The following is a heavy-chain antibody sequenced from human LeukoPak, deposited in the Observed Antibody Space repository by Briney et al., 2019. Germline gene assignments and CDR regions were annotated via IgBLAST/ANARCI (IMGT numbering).Heavy chain of an antibody. CDR1: GGSISGHY. D-gene: IGHD3-16*01. Sequence: SETLSLTCSVSGGSISGHYWTWIRQPPGKGLEWIGQIHYTGKPDYNPSLKSRITISVDTSENQVSLQVSSMTAADSAIYYCARFGVDYDMDVWGHGTTVTVFS. J-gene: IGHJ6*02. CDR2: IHYTGKP. V-gene: IGHV4-59*11. CDR3: ARFGVDYDMDV.